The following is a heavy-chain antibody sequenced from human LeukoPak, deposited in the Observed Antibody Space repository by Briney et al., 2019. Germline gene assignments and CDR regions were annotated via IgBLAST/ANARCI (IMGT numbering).Heavy chain of an antibody. Sequence: GGSLRLSCAASGFTFSSYSMNWVRQAPGKGLEWVSYISSSSTIYYADSVKGRFTISRDNAKNSLFLQMNSLRAEDTAVYYCVRDRSPGYFDYWGQGTLVTVSS. CDR1: GFTFSSYS. CDR3: VRDRSPGYFDY. D-gene: IGHD3-10*01. V-gene: IGHV3-48*04. CDR2: ISSSSTI. J-gene: IGHJ4*02.